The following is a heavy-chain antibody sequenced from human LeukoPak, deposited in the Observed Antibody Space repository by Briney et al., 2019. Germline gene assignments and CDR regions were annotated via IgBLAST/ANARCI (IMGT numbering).Heavy chain of an antibody. J-gene: IGHJ6*02. V-gene: IGHV3-66*01. D-gene: IGHD3-16*02. CDR3: ASRDRGYYYGMDV. CDR2: ISGAGST. Sequence: PGGSLRLSCAASGFTGTKNYMSWVRQAPGKGLEWVSIISGAGSTSYADSVKGRFTISRDNSKNTLYLQMNSLRAEDTAVYYCASRDRGYYYGMDVWGQGTTVIVSS. CDR1: GFTGTKNY.